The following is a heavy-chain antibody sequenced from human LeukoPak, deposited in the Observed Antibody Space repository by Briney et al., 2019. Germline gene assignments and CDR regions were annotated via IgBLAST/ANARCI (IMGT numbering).Heavy chain of an antibody. CDR3: ARGAYYYGSGKIFDY. D-gene: IGHD3-10*01. CDR2: IYPSGST. CDR1: GGSISSYY. J-gene: IGHJ4*02. V-gene: IGHV4-4*07. Sequence: SETLSLTCTVPGGSISSYYWSWIRQPAGKGLEWIGRIYPSGSTDYNPSLKSRVTMSVDTSKNQFSLKLSSVPAADTAVNYCARGAYYYGSGKIFDYWGQGTLVTVSS.